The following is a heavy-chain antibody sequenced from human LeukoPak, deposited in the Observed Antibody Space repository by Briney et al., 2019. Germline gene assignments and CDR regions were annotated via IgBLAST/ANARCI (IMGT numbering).Heavy chain of an antibody. Sequence: GASVKVSCKASGYTFTSHDINWVRQATGQGLEWMGRMNPNSGNTGYAQKFQGRVTMTRNTSISTAYMELSSLRSEDTAVYYCARGKTAAYYYYYYMDVWGKGTTVTISS. CDR2: MNPNSGNT. J-gene: IGHJ6*03. CDR3: ARGKTAAYYYYYYMDV. CDR1: GYTFTSHD. V-gene: IGHV1-8*01. D-gene: IGHD2-2*01.